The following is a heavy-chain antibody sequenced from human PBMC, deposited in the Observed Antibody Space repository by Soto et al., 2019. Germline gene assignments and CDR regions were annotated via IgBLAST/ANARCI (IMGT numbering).Heavy chain of an antibody. V-gene: IGHV4-4*02. D-gene: IGHD5-12*01. CDR1: GVSISSCSW. CDR2: IFHSGST. CDR3: AIDVPDGYNLGY. Sequence: QMQESGPGLVEPSGTLSLTCDVSGVSISSCSWWIWVRQPPGKGLEWIGEIFHSGSTKYNPSLKCRVTLSVYNSKINSSLMVTSVTAAATAVYYCAIDVPDGYNLGYRGQGTLVTVSS. J-gene: IGHJ4*02.